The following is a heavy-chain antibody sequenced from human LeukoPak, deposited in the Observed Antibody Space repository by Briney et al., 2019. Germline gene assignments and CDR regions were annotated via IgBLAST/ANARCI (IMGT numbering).Heavy chain of an antibody. Sequence: GGSLRLSCAASGFTFSSYAMHWVRQAPGKRLEWVAVISYDGSNKYYADSVKGRFTISRDNSKNTLYLQMNSLRAEDTAVYYCAKDRPSMVRGVKTPYFDYWGQGTLVTVSS. CDR2: ISYDGSNK. V-gene: IGHV3-30-3*01. J-gene: IGHJ4*02. D-gene: IGHD3-10*01. CDR1: GFTFSSYA. CDR3: AKDRPSMVRGVKTPYFDY.